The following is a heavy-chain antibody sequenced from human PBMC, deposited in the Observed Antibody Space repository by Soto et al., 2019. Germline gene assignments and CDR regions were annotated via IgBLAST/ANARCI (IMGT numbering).Heavy chain of an antibody. D-gene: IGHD3-22*01. V-gene: IGHV1-69*13. CDR2: IIPIFGTA. CDR3: ARISFITMIVVVNQDIGAFDI. Sequence: SVKVSCKASGGTFSSYAISWVRQAPGQGLEWMGGIIPIFGTANYAQKFQGRVTITADESTSTAYMELSSLRSEDTAVYYCARISFITMIVVVNQDIGAFDIWGQGTMVTVSS. J-gene: IGHJ3*02. CDR1: GGTFSSYA.